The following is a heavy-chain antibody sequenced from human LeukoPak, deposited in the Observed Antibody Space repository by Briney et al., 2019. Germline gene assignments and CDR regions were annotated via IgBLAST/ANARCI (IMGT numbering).Heavy chain of an antibody. CDR1: GGTFSSYA. D-gene: IGHD3-10*01. V-gene: IGHV1-69*04. CDR2: MIPILGIA. Sequence: SVKVSCKASGGTFSSYAISWVRQAPGQGLEWMGRMIPILGIANYAQKFQGRVTITADRSTSTAYMELSSLRSEDTAVYYCARAPITMVRGVIGIDYWGQGTLVTVSS. CDR3: ARAPITMVRGVIGIDY. J-gene: IGHJ4*02.